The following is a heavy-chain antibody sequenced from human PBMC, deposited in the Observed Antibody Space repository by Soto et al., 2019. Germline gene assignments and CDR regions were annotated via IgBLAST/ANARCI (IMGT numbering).Heavy chain of an antibody. V-gene: IGHV3-30*18. CDR1: RFAFSSYA. Sequence: QEQLVESGGGVVQPGKSLRLSCAASRFAFSSYAMHWVRQAPGKGLEWLAVISYDGGYENYADSVKCRFTVSRDNSKNYLWLQINSLRPEDTALYYCSKRTTVTPWRYLDLWGQGTLVTVSS. CDR3: SKRTTVTPWRYLDL. CDR2: ISYDGGYE. D-gene: IGHD4-17*01. J-gene: IGHJ2*01.